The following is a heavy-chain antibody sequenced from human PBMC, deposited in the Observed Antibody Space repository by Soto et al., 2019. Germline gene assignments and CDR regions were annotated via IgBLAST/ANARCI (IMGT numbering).Heavy chain of an antibody. J-gene: IGHJ6*02. CDR3: ARGGWYSGYDTYYYYGMDV. CDR2: ISAYNGNT. V-gene: IGHV1-18*01. CDR1: GYTFTSYG. D-gene: IGHD5-12*01. Sequence: ASVKVSCKASGYTFTSYGISWVRQAPGQGLEWMGWISAYNGNTNYAQKLQGRVTMTTDTSTSTAYMELRSLRSDDTAVYYCARGGWYSGYDTYYYYGMDVWGQGTTVTVSS.